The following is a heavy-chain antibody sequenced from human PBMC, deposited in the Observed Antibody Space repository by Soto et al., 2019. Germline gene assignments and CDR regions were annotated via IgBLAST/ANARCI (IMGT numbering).Heavy chain of an antibody. Sequence: EVQLVESGGGLVQPGGSLRLSCAASGFTFSSYSMNRVRQAPGKGQEWVSYISSSSSTIYYADSVKGRFTISRDNAKNSLYLQMNSLRAEDTAVYYCARHPERIAEIGWFDPWGQGTLVTVSS. J-gene: IGHJ5*02. CDR1: GFTFSSYS. CDR3: ARHPERIAEIGWFDP. D-gene: IGHD6-13*01. CDR2: ISSSSSTI. V-gene: IGHV3-48*01.